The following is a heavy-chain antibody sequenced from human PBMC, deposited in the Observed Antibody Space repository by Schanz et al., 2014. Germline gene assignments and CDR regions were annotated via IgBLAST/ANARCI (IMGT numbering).Heavy chain of an antibody. CDR1: GYTFSSYG. Sequence: QVQLVQSGAEAKKPGASVKVSCKASGYTFSSYGITWVRQAPGQGLEWMGWINGYNGNTNYAQKLQGRVTMTTDTSTSTAYMELRSLRSDDTAVYYCARGEYSSGWYDRDIAHFDYWGQGTLVTVSS. CDR2: INGYNGNT. D-gene: IGHD6-19*01. J-gene: IGHJ4*02. CDR3: ARGEYSSGWYDRDIAHFDY. V-gene: IGHV1-18*01.